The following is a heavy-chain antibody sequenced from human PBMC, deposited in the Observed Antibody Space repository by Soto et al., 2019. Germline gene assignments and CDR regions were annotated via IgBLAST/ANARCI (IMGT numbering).Heavy chain of an antibody. Sequence: QVQLVQSGAEMKKPGSSVKVSCKASGGTFSSYAISWVRQAPGQGLEWMGGIIPIFGTANYAQKFQGRVTITADESTSTAYTELSSLRSEHTAVYYCARDQEHIVVVTEAGHYYGMDVWGQGTTVTVSS. CDR2: IIPIFGTA. V-gene: IGHV1-69*01. J-gene: IGHJ6*02. CDR1: GGTFSSYA. D-gene: IGHD2-21*02. CDR3: ARDQEHIVVVTEAGHYYGMDV.